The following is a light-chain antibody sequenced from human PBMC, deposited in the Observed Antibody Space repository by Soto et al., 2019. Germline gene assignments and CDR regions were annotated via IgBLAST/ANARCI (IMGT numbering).Light chain of an antibody. CDR3: QQRSSWT. V-gene: IGKV3-11*01. CDR1: QSVSSF. J-gene: IGKJ1*01. CDR2: DAS. Sequence: EIVLTQSPATLSLSPGERATLSCRASQSVSSFLGWYQQKPVQAPRLLIYDASNSAPGIPARFSGSGSGTDFTLTISSLEPEDFAVYYCQQRSSWTFGQGTKVEIK.